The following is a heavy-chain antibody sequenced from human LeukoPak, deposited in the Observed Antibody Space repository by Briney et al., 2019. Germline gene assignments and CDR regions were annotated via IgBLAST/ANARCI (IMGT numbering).Heavy chain of an antibody. V-gene: IGHV4-4*07. D-gene: IGHD1-26*01. CDR1: GGSISSYY. Sequence: SETLSLTCTVSGGSISSYYWSWIRQPAGKGLEWIGRIYGTGTITYNPSLQSRVTMSVDTSKNQFSLKLSSVTAADTAVYYCASGGGYSGSYYAPWGQGTLVTASS. CDR3: ASGGGYSGSYYAP. CDR2: IYGTGTI. J-gene: IGHJ5*02.